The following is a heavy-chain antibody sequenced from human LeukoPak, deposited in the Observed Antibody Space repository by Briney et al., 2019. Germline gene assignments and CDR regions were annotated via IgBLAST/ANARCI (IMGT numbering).Heavy chain of an antibody. J-gene: IGHJ4*02. CDR1: GYSISSGYY. Sequence: SETLSLTCTVSGYSISSGYYWGWIRQPPGKGLEWIGSIYHSGSTYYNPSLKSRVTISVDTSKNQFSLKLSSVTAADTAVYYCARQVYSSNWPLDYWGQGTLVTVSS. V-gene: IGHV4-38-2*02. CDR2: IYHSGST. D-gene: IGHD6-13*01. CDR3: ARQVYSSNWPLDY.